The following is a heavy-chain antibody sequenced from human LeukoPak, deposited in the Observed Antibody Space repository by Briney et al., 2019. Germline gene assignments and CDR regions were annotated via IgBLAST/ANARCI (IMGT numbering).Heavy chain of an antibody. CDR1: GFTFSSYA. D-gene: IGHD3-9*01. Sequence: GGSLRLSCATSGFTFSSYAMSWVRQAPGKGLEWVSGIGASGGSTYYADSVKGRFTISRDNSKNTLYLQMNSLRTEDTAVYYCAKAEGYDILTGLDYWGQGTLVTVS. V-gene: IGHV3-23*01. CDR3: AKAEGYDILTGLDY. J-gene: IGHJ4*02. CDR2: IGASGGST.